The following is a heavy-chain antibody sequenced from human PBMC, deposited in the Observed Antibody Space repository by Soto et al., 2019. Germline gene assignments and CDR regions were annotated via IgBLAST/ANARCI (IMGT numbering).Heavy chain of an antibody. D-gene: IGHD3-10*01. CDR1: GGSISSYY. CDR2: VHDSWGS. V-gene: IGHV4-59*08. J-gene: IGHJ6*02. Sequence: QVPLQESGPGLVKPSETLSLSCTVSGGSISSYYWSWIRQPPGKGLEWIGYVHDSWGSHYNPSLKSRVPISIDPSKSQFPLKLTSVAATEPAVYYCVRQGFGALHRLVDVWGQGTTVTVSS. CDR3: VRQGFGALHRLVDV.